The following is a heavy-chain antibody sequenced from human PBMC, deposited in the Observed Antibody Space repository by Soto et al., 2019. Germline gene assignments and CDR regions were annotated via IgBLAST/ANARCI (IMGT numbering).Heavy chain of an antibody. Sequence: QVQLVQSGAEVKKPGASVTVSCKTSGYTFSNYGINWVRQAPGQGPEWMGWISGYNGKTNYAQTVQDRVTMTTDTSTGTVYMERMSMKSDDSAIYYCSWFIMVGGWFDPNYYHGMDDWGQGTTVTVSS. CDR1: GYTFSNYG. CDR2: ISGYNGKT. J-gene: IGHJ6*02. D-gene: IGHD6-19*01. V-gene: IGHV1-18*01. CDR3: SWFIMVGGWFDPNYYHGMDD.